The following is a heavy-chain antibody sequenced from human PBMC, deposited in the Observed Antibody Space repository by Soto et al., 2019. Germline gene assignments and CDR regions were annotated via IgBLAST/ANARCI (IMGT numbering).Heavy chain of an antibody. CDR2: ISSSSSTI. CDR3: ARDSGSYRFNWFDP. Sequence: EVQLVESGGGLVQPGGSLRLSCAASGFTFSSYSMNWVRQDPGKGLEWVSYISSSSSTIYYADSVKGRFTISRDNAKNSLYLQMNSLRDEDTAVYYCARDSGSYRFNWFDPWGQGTLVTVSS. J-gene: IGHJ5*02. V-gene: IGHV3-48*02. D-gene: IGHD1-26*01. CDR1: GFTFSSYS.